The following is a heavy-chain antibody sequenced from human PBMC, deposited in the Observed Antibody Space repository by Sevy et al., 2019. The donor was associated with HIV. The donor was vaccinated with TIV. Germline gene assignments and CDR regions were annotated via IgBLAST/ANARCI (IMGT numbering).Heavy chain of an antibody. CDR2: IIPIFGTA. CDR3: ARDQPSLVPAAIGYYGMDV. V-gene: IGHV1-69*13. CDR1: GGTFSSYA. Sequence: ASVKVSCKASGGTFSSYAISWVRQAPGQGLEWMGGIIPIFGTANYAQKFQGRVTITADESTSTAYMELSSLRSEDTAVYYCARDQPSLVPAAIGYYGMDVWGQGTTVTVSS. D-gene: IGHD2-2*01. J-gene: IGHJ6*02.